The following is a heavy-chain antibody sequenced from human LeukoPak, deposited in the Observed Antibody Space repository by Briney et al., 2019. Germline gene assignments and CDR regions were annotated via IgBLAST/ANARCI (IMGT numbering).Heavy chain of an antibody. Sequence: SETLSLTCTVSGGSISSSSYYWGWIRQPPGKGLEWIGSIYHSGSTYYNPSLKSRVTISVDTSKNQFSLKLSSVTAADTAVYYCARTLRYFDWEDWGQGTLVTVSS. CDR1: GGSISSSSYY. V-gene: IGHV4-39*07. CDR3: ARTLRYFDWED. D-gene: IGHD3-9*01. CDR2: IYHSGST. J-gene: IGHJ4*02.